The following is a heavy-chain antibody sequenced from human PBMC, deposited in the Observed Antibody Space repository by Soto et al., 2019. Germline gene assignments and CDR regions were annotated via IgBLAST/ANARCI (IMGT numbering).Heavy chain of an antibody. V-gene: IGHV4-39*01. CDR2: IYYSGST. CDR1: GGSISSSSYY. J-gene: IGHJ6*02. CDR3: ASGGLRLDYYYGMDV. D-gene: IGHD5-12*01. Sequence: SETLSLTCTVSGGSISSSSYYWGWIRQPPGKGLEWIGSIYYSGSTYYNPSPKSRVTISVDTSKNQFSLKLSSVTAADTAVYYCASGGLRLDYYYGMDVWGQGTTVTVSS.